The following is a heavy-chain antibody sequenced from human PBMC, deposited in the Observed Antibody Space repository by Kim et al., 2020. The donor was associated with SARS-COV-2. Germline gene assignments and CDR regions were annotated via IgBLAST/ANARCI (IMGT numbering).Heavy chain of an antibody. CDR3: AKELGSSWYDYYYGMDV. J-gene: IGHJ6*02. CDR2: ISYDGSNK. V-gene: IGHV3-30*18. D-gene: IGHD6-13*01. CDR1: GFTFSSYG. Sequence: GGSLRLSCAASGFTFSSYGMHWVRQAPGKGLEWVAVISYDGSNKYYADSVKGRFTISRDNSKNTLYLQMNSLRAEDTAMYYCAKELGSSWYDYYYGMDVWGQGTTVTVSS.